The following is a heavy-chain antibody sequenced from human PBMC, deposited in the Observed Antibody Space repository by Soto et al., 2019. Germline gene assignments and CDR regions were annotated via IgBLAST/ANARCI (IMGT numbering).Heavy chain of an antibody. CDR2: ISAYNGNT. Sequence: QVQLVQSGAEVKKPGASVKVSCKASGYTFTSYYISWVRQAPGQGLEWMGWISAYNGNTNYAQKLQGRVTMTTDTTTSNAKMKLRRSKSEDTAVYDSERDTPPADYWGQGTLVTVSS. CDR3: ERDTPPADY. CDR1: GYTFTSYY. J-gene: IGHJ4*02. V-gene: IGHV1-18*01.